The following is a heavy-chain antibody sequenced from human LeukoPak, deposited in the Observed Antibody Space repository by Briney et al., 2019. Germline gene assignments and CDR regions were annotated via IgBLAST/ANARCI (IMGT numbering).Heavy chain of an antibody. CDR3: AREPSTADAFDI. CDR1: GFTFSTYS. J-gene: IGHJ3*02. Sequence: PGGSLRLSCAASGFTFSTYSMNWVRQAPRKGLEWVSYISSGSSTIYYADSVKGRFTISRDNAKNSLYLQMNSLRDEDTAVYYCAREPSTADAFDIWGQGTMVTVSS. CDR2: ISSGSSTI. V-gene: IGHV3-48*02. D-gene: IGHD1-14*01.